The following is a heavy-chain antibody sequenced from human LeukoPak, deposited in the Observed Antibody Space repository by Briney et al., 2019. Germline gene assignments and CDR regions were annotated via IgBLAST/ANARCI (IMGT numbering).Heavy chain of an antibody. CDR1: GYSISNYC. D-gene: IGHD3-16*01. Sequence: GESLKISCKGSGYSISNYCTCWLRQMPGKGLEWMGRIDPSDSYTNYSPSFEGHVTISADNSITTASLQWSRLKASDTAIYYCARHQYSYVSSPEDWGQPRSVTVSS. J-gene: IGHJ4*02. CDR2: IDPSDSYT. CDR3: ARHQYSYVSSPED. V-gene: IGHV5-10-1*01.